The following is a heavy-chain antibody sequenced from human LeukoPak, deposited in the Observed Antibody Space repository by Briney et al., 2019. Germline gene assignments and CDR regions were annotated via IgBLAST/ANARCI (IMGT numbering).Heavy chain of an antibody. CDR3: ARGRWADSNRSFDY. CDR1: GGSFSGYY. J-gene: IGHJ4*02. V-gene: IGHV4-34*01. CDR2: IYHSGST. Sequence: SETLSLTCAVYGGSFSGYYWSWIRQPPGKGLEWIGYIYHSGSTYYNPSLKSRVTISVDRSKNQFSLKLSSVTAADTAVYYCARGRWADSNRSFDYWGQGTLVTVSS. D-gene: IGHD4-4*01.